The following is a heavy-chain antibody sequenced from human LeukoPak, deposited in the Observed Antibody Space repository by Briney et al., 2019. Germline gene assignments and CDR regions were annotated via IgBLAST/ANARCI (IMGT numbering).Heavy chain of an antibody. V-gene: IGHV3-9*01. CDR3: ASTDY. CDR2: ISWNSGSI. J-gene: IGHJ4*02. CDR1: GFTFDDYA. Sequence: GRSLRLSCAASGFTFDDYAMRWVRQAPGKGLEWVSGISWNSGSIGYADSVKGRFTISRDNAKNSLYLQMNSLRAEDTALYYCASTDYWGQGTLVTVSS.